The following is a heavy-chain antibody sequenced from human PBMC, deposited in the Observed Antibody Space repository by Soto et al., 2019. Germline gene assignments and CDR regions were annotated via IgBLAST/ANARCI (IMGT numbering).Heavy chain of an antibody. CDR3: ARQWFGVKGYWFAP. CDR2: INPSGGST. CDR1: GYTFTSYY. D-gene: IGHD3-10*01. Sequence: QVQLVQSGAEVKKPGASVKVSCKASGYTFTSYYMHWVRQAPGQGLEWMGIINPSGGSTSYAQKFQGRVTXHRATXXSTVYMELSSLRSEDTAVYYCARQWFGVKGYWFAPWGQGTLVTVSS. V-gene: IGHV1-46*03. J-gene: IGHJ5*02.